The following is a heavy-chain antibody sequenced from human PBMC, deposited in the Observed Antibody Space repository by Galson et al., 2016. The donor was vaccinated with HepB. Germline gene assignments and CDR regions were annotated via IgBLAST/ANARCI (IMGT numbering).Heavy chain of an antibody. CDR3: ARDDYSGGRGSPDY. D-gene: IGHD4/OR15-4a*01. CDR2: INNGAATT. J-gene: IGHJ4*02. Sequence: SLRLSCAASGFFFSGRAMSWVRQAPGKGLEWVSGINNGAATTGYAASVKGRFTISRDNSNNTLYLQMNSLTTEDTAVYYCARDDYSGGRGSPDYWGQGTLVTVSS. V-gene: IGHV3-23*01. CDR1: GFFFSGRA.